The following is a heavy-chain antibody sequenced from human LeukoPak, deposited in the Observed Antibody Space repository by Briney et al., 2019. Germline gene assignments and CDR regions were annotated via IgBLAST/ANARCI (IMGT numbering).Heavy chain of an antibody. J-gene: IGHJ4*02. CDR1: GFTFSSYA. CDR3: ARGAYCTNGVCLTSHGNPYFDY. V-gene: IGHV3-30*09. Sequence: PGGSLRLSCAASGFTFSSYAMHWVRQAPGKGLEWVAVISYDGSNKYYADSVKGRFAISRDNSKNTLYLQMNSLRAEDTAMYYCARGAYCTNGVCLTSHGNPYFDYWGQGTLVTISS. D-gene: IGHD2-8*01. CDR2: ISYDGSNK.